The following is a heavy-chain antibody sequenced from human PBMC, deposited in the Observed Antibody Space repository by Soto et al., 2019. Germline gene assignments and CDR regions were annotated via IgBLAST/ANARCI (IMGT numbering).Heavy chain of an antibody. CDR2: IYHSGST. V-gene: IGHV4-30-2*01. J-gene: IGHJ5*02. Sequence: SETLSLTCAVSGGSISSGGYSWSWIRQPPGKGLEWIGCIYHSGSTYYNPSLKSRVTISVDRSKNQFSLKLSSVTAADTAVYYCARERRPSVTMYPLEVSSNNWFDPWGQGTLVTVSS. CDR3: ARERRPSVTMYPLEVSSNNWFDP. D-gene: IGHD3-3*01. CDR1: GGSISSGGYS.